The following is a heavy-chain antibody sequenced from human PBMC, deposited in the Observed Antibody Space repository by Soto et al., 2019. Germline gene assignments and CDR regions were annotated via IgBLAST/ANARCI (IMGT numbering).Heavy chain of an antibody. CDR3: ARGGRYCSGGSCYGRGFDH. J-gene: IGHJ4*02. CDR1: GYTFTSYD. V-gene: IGHV1-8*01. Sequence: QVQLVQSGAEVKKPGASVKVSCKASGYTFTSYDINWVRQATGQGLEWMGWMNPNSGNTGYAQKFQGRVTMTRNTSISTAYMELSSLRSEDTAVYYCARGGRYCSGGSCYGRGFDHWGQGTLVTDSS. CDR2: MNPNSGNT. D-gene: IGHD2-15*01.